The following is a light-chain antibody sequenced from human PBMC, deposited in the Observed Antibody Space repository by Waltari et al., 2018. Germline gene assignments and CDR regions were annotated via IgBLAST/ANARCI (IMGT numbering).Light chain of an antibody. CDR1: SSDVGGYNY. J-gene: IGLJ1*01. V-gene: IGLV2-11*01. Sequence: QSALTQPRSVSGSPGQSVTISCTGTSSDVGGYNYVSWYQQHPGKAPKLMIYDVSKRPPGVPDRFSGSKAGNPASLTSSGLQAEDEADYYCCSYAGSYTYVFGTGTKVTVL. CDR2: DVS. CDR3: CSYAGSYTYV.